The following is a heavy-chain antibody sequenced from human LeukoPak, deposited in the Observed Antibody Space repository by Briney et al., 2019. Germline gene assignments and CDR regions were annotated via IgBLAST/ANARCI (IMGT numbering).Heavy chain of an antibody. Sequence: GGSLRLSCAAFGFIFNISAMYWVRQAPGKGPEWVSCISGGSGGTYYADSVKGRFTVSRDNSKNTLYLQMNSLRGEDTAVYYCAKPPTYSDYDLNTWFDPWGQGTLVSVSS. CDR3: AKPPTYSDYDLNTWFDP. CDR2: ISGGSGGT. D-gene: IGHD5-12*01. CDR1: GFIFNISA. V-gene: IGHV3-23*01. J-gene: IGHJ5*02.